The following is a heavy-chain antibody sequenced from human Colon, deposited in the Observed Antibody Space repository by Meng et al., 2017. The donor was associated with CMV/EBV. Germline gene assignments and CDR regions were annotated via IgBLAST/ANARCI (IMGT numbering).Heavy chain of an antibody. CDR2: IYPSRNS. J-gene: IGHJ6*02. D-gene: IGHD2-2*01. Sequence: GGSLRLSCEVSGFSVNTDYMTWVRQAPGKGLEWVAVIYPSRNSYHAESVKGRFTVSSDNAGKSLYLQMNSLTAEDTASYYCARAISAARRNYFGMDVWGQGTTVTVSS. CDR1: GFSVNTDY. V-gene: IGHV3-53*01. CDR3: ARAISAARRNYFGMDV.